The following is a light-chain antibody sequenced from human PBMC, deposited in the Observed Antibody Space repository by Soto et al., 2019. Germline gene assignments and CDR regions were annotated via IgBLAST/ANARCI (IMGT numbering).Light chain of an antibody. Sequence: QPVLTQSPSASASLGASVKLTCTLSSGHSDYAIAWHQQQPEKGPRYLMKLNSDGSHRKGDEIPDRFSGSSSGAERYLTISSLQSEDEADYYCQTWGTGIHVVFGGGTQLTVL. J-gene: IGLJ2*01. CDR2: LNSDGSH. CDR3: QTWGTGIHVV. V-gene: IGLV4-69*01. CDR1: SGHSDYA.